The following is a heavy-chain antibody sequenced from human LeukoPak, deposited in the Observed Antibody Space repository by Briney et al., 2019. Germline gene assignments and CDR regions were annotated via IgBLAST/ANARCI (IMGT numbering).Heavy chain of an antibody. D-gene: IGHD6-13*01. CDR3: AKDSSLYGASWWGRYFYY. CDR1: GLTLSSYG. V-gene: IGHV3-30*02. J-gene: IGHJ4*02. CDR2: IRYDGRNK. Sequence: GGSLRLSRAASGLTLSSYGMHWVRQPPGKGREWVTLIRYDGRNKYHTDSVKGRSTISRGNSYKTLNLQMNSLRPQRQAVVYCAKDSSLYGASWWGRYFYYWGQGGLLTVS.